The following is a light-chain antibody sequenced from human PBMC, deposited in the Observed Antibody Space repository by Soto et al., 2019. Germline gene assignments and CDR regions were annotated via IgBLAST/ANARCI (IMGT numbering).Light chain of an antibody. J-gene: IGLJ3*02. CDR3: QSYDSILSGSV. CDR1: SSNIGAGYD. CDR2: GNS. V-gene: IGLV1-40*01. Sequence: QSVLTQPPSVSGAPGQRVTISCTGSSSNIGAGYDVHWYQQLPGTAPKLLIYGNSNRPSGVPDRFSGSKSGTSASLAITGLQAEDEADYYCQSYDSILSGSVFGGGTKVTVL.